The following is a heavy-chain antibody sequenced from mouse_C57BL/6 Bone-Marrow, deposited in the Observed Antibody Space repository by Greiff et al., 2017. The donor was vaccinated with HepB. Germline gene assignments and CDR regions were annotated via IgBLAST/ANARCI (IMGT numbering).Heavy chain of an antibody. CDR2: ISYDGSN. CDR1: GYSITSGYY. CDR3: ATSMGFDY. V-gene: IGHV3-6*01. J-gene: IGHJ2*01. Sequence: EVKLLESGPGLVKPSQSLSLTCSVTGYSITSGYYWNWIRQFPGNKLEWMGYISYDGSNNYNPSLKNRISITRDTSKNQFFLKLNSVTTEDTATYYCATSMGFDYWGQGTTLTVSS.